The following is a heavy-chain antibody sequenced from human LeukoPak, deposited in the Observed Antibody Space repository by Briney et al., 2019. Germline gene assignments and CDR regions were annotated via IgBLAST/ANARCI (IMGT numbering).Heavy chain of an antibody. CDR3: ARGQWFADRTFDS. CDR1: GGSISSYY. CDR2: IYYSGST. D-gene: IGHD3-10*01. Sequence: PSETLSLTCTVSGGSISSYYWSWIRQPPGKGLEWIGYIYYSGSTNYNPSLKSRVTISVDTSKNQFSLKLSSVTAADTAVYYCARGQWFADRTFDSWGQGTLVTVSS. V-gene: IGHV4-59*08. J-gene: IGHJ4*02.